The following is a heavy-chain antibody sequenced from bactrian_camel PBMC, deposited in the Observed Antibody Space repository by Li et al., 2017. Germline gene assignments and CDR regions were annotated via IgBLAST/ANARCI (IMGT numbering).Heavy chain of an antibody. CDR3: TARNEFGLGACRGVGGLGF. CDR1: GYAYSDGYC. Sequence: VQLVESGGGSVQAGGSLRLSCVVSGYAYSDGYCLGWFRQAPGKEREWVAQMYSGESSTYYADSVKGRFTISKDNRKNILYLQMNSLTPGDTAMYYCTARNEFGLGACRGVGGLGFWGQGTQVTVS. V-gene: IGHV3S59*01. CDR2: MYSGESST. D-gene: IGHD1*01. J-gene: IGHJ6*01.